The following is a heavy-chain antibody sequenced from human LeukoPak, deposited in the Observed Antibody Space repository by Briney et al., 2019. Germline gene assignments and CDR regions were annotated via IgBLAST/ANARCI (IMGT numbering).Heavy chain of an antibody. CDR2: ISWNGGRI. V-gene: IGHV3-9*03. CDR1: GFTFSDYA. D-gene: IGHD3/OR15-3a*01. CDR3: AKDKDIGGVLDSPTFDS. Sequence: GGSLRLSCVASGFTFSDYAMHWVRQTPKKGLEWVSGISWNGGRIGYADSVKGRFTISRDTGKNSLYLQMNSLRTEDMGLYYCAKDKDIGGVLDSPTFDSWGQGTLVTVSS. J-gene: IGHJ4*02.